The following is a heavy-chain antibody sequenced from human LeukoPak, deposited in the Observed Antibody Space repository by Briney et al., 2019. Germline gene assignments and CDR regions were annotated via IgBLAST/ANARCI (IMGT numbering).Heavy chain of an antibody. V-gene: IGHV4-59*01. CDR2: IYNSGST. CDR1: GGAISIYY. J-gene: IGHJ3*02. Sequence: SETLSLTCSVSGGAISIYYWSWIRQPPGKGLEWIGYIYNSGSTNYNPSLESRVTISVDTSKNQFSLKLSSVTAADTAVYYCACLTTADAFDIWGQGTKVTVSS. D-gene: IGHD3-22*01. CDR3: ACLTTADAFDI.